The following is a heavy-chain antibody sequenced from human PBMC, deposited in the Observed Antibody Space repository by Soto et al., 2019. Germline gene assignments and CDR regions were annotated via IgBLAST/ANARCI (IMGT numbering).Heavy chain of an antibody. J-gene: IGHJ4*02. CDR3: GSSSGWLFDY. CDR1: GFTFSSFW. D-gene: IGHD6-19*01. Sequence: SGFTFSSFWMTWVRQAPGKGLEWVANIKEDGSEKYYVDSVKDRFTISRDNAKYSMYLQMNSLRAEDTAVYYCGSSSGWLFDYWGQGIVVTVSS. V-gene: IGHV3-7*02. CDR2: IKEDGSEK.